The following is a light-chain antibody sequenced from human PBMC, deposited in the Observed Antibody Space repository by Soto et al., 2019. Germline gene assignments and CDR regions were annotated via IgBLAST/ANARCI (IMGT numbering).Light chain of an antibody. Sequence: EIVLTQSPATLSLSPGERATLSCRASQSVSSYLAWYPQKPGQAPRLLIYDASNSATGVPARFSGSGSGTDFTLPISSLEPEDFAVYYCQQRSNWPLTFGGGTKVEIK. V-gene: IGKV3-11*01. CDR1: QSVSSY. J-gene: IGKJ4*01. CDR2: DAS. CDR3: QQRSNWPLT.